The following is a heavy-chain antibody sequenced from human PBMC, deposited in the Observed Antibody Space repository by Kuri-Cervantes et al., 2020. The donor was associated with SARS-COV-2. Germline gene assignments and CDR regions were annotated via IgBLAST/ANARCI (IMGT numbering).Heavy chain of an antibody. Sequence: GESLKISCAASGFTFSSYSMNWVRQAPGKGLEWVSSISSSSSYIYYADSVKGRFTISRDNAKNSLYLQMNSLRAEDTAVYYCARGGSSGWYYFDYWGQEPWSPSPQ. V-gene: IGHV3-21*01. CDR1: GFTFSSYS. D-gene: IGHD6-19*01. CDR3: ARGGSSGWYYFDY. CDR2: ISSSSSYI. J-gene: IGHJ4*01.